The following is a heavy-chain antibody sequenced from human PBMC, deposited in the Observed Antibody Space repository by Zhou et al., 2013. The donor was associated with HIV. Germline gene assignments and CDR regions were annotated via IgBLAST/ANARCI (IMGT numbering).Heavy chain of an antibody. CDR2: IFPSGTT. J-gene: IGHJ4*02. D-gene: IGHD3-3*01. Sequence: QVQLQESGPGLVKPSETLSLTCTVSGASISTFYWTWIRQPAGKGLEWIGRIFPSGTTKYNPSLKSRVTMSVDTSNSQFSLKLRSVTAADTAVYYCAGSVNFWSGYLDSWGQGTLVTVSS. CDR1: GASISTFY. CDR3: AGSVNFWSGYLDS. V-gene: IGHV4-4*07.